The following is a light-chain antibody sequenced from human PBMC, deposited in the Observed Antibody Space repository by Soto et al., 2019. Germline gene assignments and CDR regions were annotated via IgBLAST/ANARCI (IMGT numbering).Light chain of an antibody. V-gene: IGLV2-14*01. CDR1: SSDVGGYNY. J-gene: IGLJ1*01. Sequence: QSALTQPASVSGSPGQSITISCTGTSSDVGGYNYVSWYQQHPGKAPKLMIYDVSNRPSGVSNRFSGSKSGNTASLSISGRQAGDEADYYGSSYTSSSTRVFGTGTKVTVL. CDR2: DVS. CDR3: SSYTSSSTRV.